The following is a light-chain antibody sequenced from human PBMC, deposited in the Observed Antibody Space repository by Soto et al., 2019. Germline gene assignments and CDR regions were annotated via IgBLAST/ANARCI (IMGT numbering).Light chain of an antibody. CDR3: QQYGSSPRT. Sequence: EIVLTQSPGPLSLSPGERATLSCRASQSVSSGYLAWYQQKPGQAPRLLIYGASSRATGIPDRFSGSGSGTDCTLTISRLEPEDVAVYYCQQYGSSPRTLGQGTKVDIK. CDR1: QSVSSGY. CDR2: GAS. J-gene: IGKJ1*01. V-gene: IGKV3-20*01.